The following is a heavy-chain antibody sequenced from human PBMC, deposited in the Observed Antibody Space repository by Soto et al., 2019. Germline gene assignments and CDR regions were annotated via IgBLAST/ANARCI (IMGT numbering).Heavy chain of an antibody. CDR2: IYYSGST. CDR1: GGSLSSYY. Sequence: PSETLSLTCTVSGGSLSSYYWSWIRQPPGKGLEWIGYIYYSGSTNYNPSLKSRVTISVDTSKNQFSLKLSSVTAADTAVYYCARLGYDCSSTSCYYYYSYMDVWGKGTTVTVSS. CDR3: ARLGYDCSSTSCYYYYSYMDV. J-gene: IGHJ6*03. D-gene: IGHD2-2*01. V-gene: IGHV4-59*08.